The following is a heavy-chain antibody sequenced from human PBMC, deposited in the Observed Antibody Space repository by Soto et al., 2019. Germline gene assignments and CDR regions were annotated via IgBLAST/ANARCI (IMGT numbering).Heavy chain of an antibody. CDR2: VIPMLDIA. D-gene: IGHD2-2*02. V-gene: IGHV1-69*02. Sequence: SVKVSCKASGGTFSSYTISWVRQAPGQGLEWMGRVIPMLDIANYAQKFQGRVTFTADKSTSTAYMDLSSLKSEDTAMYYCARSRSCDSNSCYIPQPFDYWGQGTLVTVSS. J-gene: IGHJ4*02. CDR3: ARSRSCDSNSCYIPQPFDY. CDR1: GGTFSSYT.